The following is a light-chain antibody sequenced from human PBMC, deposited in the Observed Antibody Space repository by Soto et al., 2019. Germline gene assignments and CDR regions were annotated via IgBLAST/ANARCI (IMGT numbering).Light chain of an antibody. Sequence: QSVLTQPPSASGSPGQSVTISCTGTSSDVGGYKYVSWYQQHPGKAPKLMIFEVHKRPSGVPDRFSGSKSGNTASLTVSGLQAEDEADYYCCSYAGSYTWVFGGGTKLTVL. CDR2: EVH. J-gene: IGLJ3*02. CDR3: CSYAGSYTWV. V-gene: IGLV2-8*01. CDR1: SSDVGGYKY.